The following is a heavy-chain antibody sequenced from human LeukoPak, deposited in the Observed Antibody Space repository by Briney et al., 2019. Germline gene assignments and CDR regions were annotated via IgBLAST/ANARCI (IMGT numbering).Heavy chain of an antibody. D-gene: IGHD4-17*01. J-gene: IGHJ4*02. CDR1: GGSISSGGYY. CDR3: AREDGDYKYFDY. V-gene: IGHV4-31*03. CDR2: IYYSGST. Sequence: SETLSLTCTVSGGSISSGGYYWSWIRQHPGKGLEWIGYIYYSGSTYYSPSLKSRVTISVDTSKNQFSLKLSSVTAADTAVYYCAREDGDYKYFDYWGQGTLVTVS.